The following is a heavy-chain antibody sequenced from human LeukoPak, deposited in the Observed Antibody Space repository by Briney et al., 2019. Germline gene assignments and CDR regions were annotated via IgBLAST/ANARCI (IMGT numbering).Heavy chain of an antibody. D-gene: IGHD3-22*01. J-gene: IGHJ4*02. Sequence: SGTLSLTCAVYGGSFSGYYWSWIRQPPGKGLEWIGEINHSGSTNYNPSLKSRVTISVDTSKNQFSLKLSSVTAADTAVYYCARSTRYYYDSSGYYPYWGQGTLVTVSS. V-gene: IGHV4-34*01. CDR3: ARSTRYYYDSSGYYPY. CDR1: GGSFSGYY. CDR2: INHSGST.